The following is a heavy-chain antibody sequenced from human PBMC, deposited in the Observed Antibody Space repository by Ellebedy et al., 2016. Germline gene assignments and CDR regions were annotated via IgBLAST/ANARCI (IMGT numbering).Heavy chain of an antibody. D-gene: IGHD4-23*01. J-gene: IGHJ6*02. CDR2: INHSGST. CDR1: GGSFSGYY. CDR3: ARDKVCGNSCWDGMDV. V-gene: IGHV4-34*01. Sequence: SETLSLTCAVYGGSFSGYYWSWIRQPPGKGLEWIGEINHSGSTNYNPSLKSRVTISVDTSKNQFSLKLSSVTAADTAVYYCARDKVCGNSCWDGMDVWGQGTTVTVSS.